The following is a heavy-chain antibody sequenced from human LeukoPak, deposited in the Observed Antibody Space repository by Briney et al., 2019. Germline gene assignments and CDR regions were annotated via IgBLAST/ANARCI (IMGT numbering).Heavy chain of an antibody. CDR3: ARYPYSTSSWSDP. J-gene: IGHJ5*02. CDR1: VLTVSSDY. Sequence: QPGGSLRLSCAASVLTVSSDYMSWVRQAPGKGLEWVSVIYSGGGKYYADSVRGRFTISRDNSKNTLYLQLNSLRAEDTAVYYCARYPYSTSSWSDPWGQGTLVTVSS. D-gene: IGHD6-6*01. CDR2: IYSGGGK. V-gene: IGHV3-66*01.